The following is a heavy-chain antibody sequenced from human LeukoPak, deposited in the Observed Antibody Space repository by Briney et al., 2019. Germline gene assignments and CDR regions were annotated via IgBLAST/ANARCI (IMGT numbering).Heavy chain of an antibody. CDR1: GFTFSSYA. J-gene: IGHJ4*02. CDR3: AKDWAGCSSTSCYTPFDY. D-gene: IGHD2-2*02. Sequence: PGGSLRLSCAASGFTFSSYAMSWVRQAPGKGLEWVSAISGSGGSTYYADSVKGRFTISRDNSKNTLYLQMSSLRAEDTAVYYCAKDWAGCSSTSCYTPFDYWGQGTLVTVSS. CDR2: ISGSGGST. V-gene: IGHV3-23*01.